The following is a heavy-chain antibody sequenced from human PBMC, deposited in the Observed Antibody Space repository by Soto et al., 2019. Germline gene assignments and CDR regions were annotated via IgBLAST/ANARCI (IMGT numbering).Heavy chain of an antibody. Sequence: EVQLVETGGGLIQPGESLRLSCAASGFTVSTNYMSWVRQAPGKGLEWVSVIYSGGNTYYADSVKGRLSMSRDKSKNTLFLQMNGLRAEDTAVYYCGRGSSDSDGILRVDYWGQGTLVTVSS. CDR1: GFTVSTNY. J-gene: IGHJ4*02. V-gene: IGHV3-53*02. CDR3: GRGSSDSDGILRVDY. D-gene: IGHD2-2*01. CDR2: IYSGGNT.